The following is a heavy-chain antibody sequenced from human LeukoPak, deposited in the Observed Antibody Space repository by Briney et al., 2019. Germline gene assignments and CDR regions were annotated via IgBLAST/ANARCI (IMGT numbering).Heavy chain of an antibody. D-gene: IGHD6-13*01. J-gene: IGHJ1*01. CDR1: GYSISSGYY. CDR2: IHHSGSA. CDR3: ARVAAGIGFFQH. V-gene: IGHV4-38-2*02. Sequence: SETLSLTCIVSGYSISSGYYWGWIRQPPGKGLEWIGNIHHSGSAYYNPSLKSRVTISVDTSKNQLSLKVNSVTAADTAVYYCARVAAGIGFFQHWGQGTLVTVSS.